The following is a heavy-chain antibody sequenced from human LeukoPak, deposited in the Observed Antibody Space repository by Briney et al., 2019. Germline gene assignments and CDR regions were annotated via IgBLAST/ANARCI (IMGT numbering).Heavy chain of an antibody. J-gene: IGHJ6*01. CDR2: IYYNGAT. CDR3: ARIKAPPYGVDV. Sequence: SETLSLTCTVSGGSITSVSYYWGWIRQPPGKGLESIGSIYYNGATYYNSSLKSRVIISVDTSKNQFSLNLSSVTAADTAVYYCARIKAPPYGVDVWGQGTTVTVSS. V-gene: IGHV4-39*07. CDR1: GGSITSVSYY.